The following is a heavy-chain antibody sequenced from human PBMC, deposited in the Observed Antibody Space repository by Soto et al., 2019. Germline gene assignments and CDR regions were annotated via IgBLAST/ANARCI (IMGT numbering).Heavy chain of an antibody. J-gene: IGHJ4*02. CDR1: GIAFSNYA. V-gene: IGHV3-23*01. CDR3: AKDPHRYDYVWGTYRYIDH. D-gene: IGHD3-16*02. CDR2: ISTSGGRP. Sequence: GGSLRLSCTASGIAFSNYAMSWVRQAPRKGLEWVSTISTSGGRPYYADSVKGRFTISRDNSKNTLYLQMNSLRAEDTAVYYCAKDPHRYDYVWGTYRYIDHWGQGTRVTVSS.